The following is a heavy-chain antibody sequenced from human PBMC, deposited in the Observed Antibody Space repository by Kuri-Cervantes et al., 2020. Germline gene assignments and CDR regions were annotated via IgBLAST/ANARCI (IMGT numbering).Heavy chain of an antibody. D-gene: IGHD6-13*01. CDR1: GYTFTSYD. V-gene: IGHV1-8*01. CDR2: MNPNSGNT. Sequence: ASVKVSCKASGYTFTSYDINWVRQATGQGLEWMGWMNPNSGNTGYAQKFQGRVTMTRNTSISTAYMELSSMRPEETAVYYCARPMDRRSSSWYVGLDYWGQGTLVTVSS. CDR3: ARPMDRRSSSWYVGLDY. J-gene: IGHJ4*02.